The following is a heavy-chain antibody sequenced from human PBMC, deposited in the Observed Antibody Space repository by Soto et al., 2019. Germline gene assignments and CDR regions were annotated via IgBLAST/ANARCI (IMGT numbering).Heavy chain of an antibody. CDR1: GAYVSDFS. V-gene: IGHV4-4*07. CDR2: ITVNGIT. J-gene: IGHJ1*01. Sequence: SETLSLTCTVSGAYVSDFSWSWIRQPAGKGLEWIVRITVNGITQYTTSFRSRVTMSMDTSRNQFSLNLQSATAADTALYYCARESGENWTYEAHWGQGTLVTVSS. CDR3: ARESGENWTYEAH. D-gene: IGHD1-7*01.